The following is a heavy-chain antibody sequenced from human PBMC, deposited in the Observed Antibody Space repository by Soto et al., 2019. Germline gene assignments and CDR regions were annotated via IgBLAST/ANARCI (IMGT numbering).Heavy chain of an antibody. CDR3: ATVEQGGNWNDVTVFDY. CDR2: FDPEDGET. Sequence: QVQLVQSGAEVKKPGASVKVSCKVSGYALTELSMHWVRQAPGKGLEWMGGFDPEDGETIYAQKFQGRVTMTEDTSTDTAYMELSSLRSEDTAVYYCATVEQGGNWNDVTVFDYWGQGTLVTVSS. CDR1: GYALTELS. V-gene: IGHV1-24*01. D-gene: IGHD1-20*01. J-gene: IGHJ4*02.